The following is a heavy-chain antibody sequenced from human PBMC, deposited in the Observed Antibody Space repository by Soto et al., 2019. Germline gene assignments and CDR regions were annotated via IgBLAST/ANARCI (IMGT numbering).Heavy chain of an antibody. CDR3: ASDYDFWSGYYSA. CDR2: IYYSGST. J-gene: IGHJ5*02. Sequence: QVQLQESGPGLVKPSQTLSLTCTVSGGSISSVGYYWSWIRQHPGKGLEWIGYIYYSGSTYYNPSLKSRVTISGDTSKNQFSLKLSSVTAADTAVYYCASDYDFWSGYYSAWGQGTLVTVSS. V-gene: IGHV4-31*03. CDR1: GGSISSVGYY. D-gene: IGHD3-3*01.